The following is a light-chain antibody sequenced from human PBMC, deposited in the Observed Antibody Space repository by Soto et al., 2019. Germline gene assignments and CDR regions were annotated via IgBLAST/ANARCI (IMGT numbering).Light chain of an antibody. CDR2: GAS. Sequence: EIVLTQSPGTLSLSPRERATLSCRASESVSSRNLAWYQQKPGQAPRLLIYGASSRATGIPDRFSGSGSVTDFTLTINRLEPEDFALYYCQQYRDLPYTFGQGTKLEVK. CDR3: QQYRDLPYT. CDR1: ESVSSRN. V-gene: IGKV3-20*01. J-gene: IGKJ2*01.